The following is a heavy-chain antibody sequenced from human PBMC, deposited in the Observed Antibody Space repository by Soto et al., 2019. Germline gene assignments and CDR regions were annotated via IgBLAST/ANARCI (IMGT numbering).Heavy chain of an antibody. D-gene: IGHD5-12*01. V-gene: IGHV4-59*08. CDR2: IYYSGST. CDR1: GGSISSYY. Sequence: SETLSLTCTVSGGSISSYYWSWIRQPPGKGLEWIGYIYYSGSTNYNPSLKSRVTISVDTSKNQFSLKLSSVTAADTAVYYCARHAVATTPIDYWGQGTLVTVSS. J-gene: IGHJ4*02. CDR3: ARHAVATTPIDY.